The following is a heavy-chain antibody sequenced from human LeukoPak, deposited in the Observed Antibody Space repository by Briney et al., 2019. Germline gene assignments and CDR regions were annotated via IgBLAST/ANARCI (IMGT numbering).Heavy chain of an antibody. D-gene: IGHD5-12*01. Sequence: SGTLSLTCAVSGGSISRSNWWSWVRQPPGKGLEWIGEIYHSGSTNYNPSLKSRVTISVDKSKNQFSLKLSSVTAADTAVYYCARVDRASDIVAHLDYWGQGTLVTVSS. CDR3: ARVDRASDIVAHLDY. V-gene: IGHV4-4*02. J-gene: IGHJ4*02. CDR2: IYHSGST. CDR1: GGSISRSNW.